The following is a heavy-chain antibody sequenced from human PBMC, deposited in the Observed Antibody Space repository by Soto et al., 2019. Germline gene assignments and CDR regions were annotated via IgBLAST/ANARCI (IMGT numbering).Heavy chain of an antibody. CDR2: IYYSGST. D-gene: IGHD6-13*01. CDR3: ARHVRYEGSSWYMFDY. CDR1: GGSISSGGYY. V-gene: IGHV4-61*08. J-gene: IGHJ4*02. Sequence: SETLSLTCTVSGGSISSGGYYWSWIRQHPGKGLEWIGYIYYSGSTNYNPSLKSRVTISVDTSKNQFSLKLSSVTAADTAVYYCARHVRYEGSSWYMFDYWGQGTLVTVSS.